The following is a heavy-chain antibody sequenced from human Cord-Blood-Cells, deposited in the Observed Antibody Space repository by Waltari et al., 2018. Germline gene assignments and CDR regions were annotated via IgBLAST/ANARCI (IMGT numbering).Heavy chain of an antibody. CDR2: INHSGST. Sequence: QVQLQQWGAGLLKHSETLSLTCAVYGGSFSGYYWSWIRQPPGKGLEWSGEINHSGSTNYNPSLKSRVTISVDTSKNQFSLKLSSVTAADTAVYYCARGPRKYQPKNAFDIWGQGTMVTVSS. V-gene: IGHV4-34*01. J-gene: IGHJ3*02. CDR3: ARGPRKYQPKNAFDI. CDR1: GGSFSGYY. D-gene: IGHD2-2*01.